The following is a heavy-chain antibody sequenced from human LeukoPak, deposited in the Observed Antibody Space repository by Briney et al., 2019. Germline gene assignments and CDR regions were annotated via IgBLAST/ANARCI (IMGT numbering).Heavy chain of an antibody. Sequence: PGGSLRLSCAASGFTFSDAWMTWVRQAPGKGLEWVSYISTTSTYTDYADSVKGRFTISRDNAKNLLYLQMNSLRPEDTAVYYCARDWYCSSSICYTDRNWFDPWGQGTLVTVSS. V-gene: IGHV3-11*05. CDR1: GFTFSDAW. CDR3: ARDWYCSSSICYTDRNWFDP. J-gene: IGHJ5*02. CDR2: ISTTSTYT. D-gene: IGHD2-2*02.